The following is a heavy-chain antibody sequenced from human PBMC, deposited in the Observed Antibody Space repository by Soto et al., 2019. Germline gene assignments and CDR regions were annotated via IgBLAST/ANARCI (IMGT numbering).Heavy chain of an antibody. CDR2: INTGNGNT. V-gene: IGHV1-3*04. CDR1: GYTFTSYA. J-gene: IGHJ5*02. D-gene: IGHD3-16*01. Sequence: ASVKVSCKASGYTFTSYAMHWVRQAPGQRLEWMGWINTGNGNTKYSQKFQGRVTITRDTSASTAYMELSSLRSEDTAVYYCARAYDYVNWFDPWGQGTLVTVSS. CDR3: ARAYDYVNWFDP.